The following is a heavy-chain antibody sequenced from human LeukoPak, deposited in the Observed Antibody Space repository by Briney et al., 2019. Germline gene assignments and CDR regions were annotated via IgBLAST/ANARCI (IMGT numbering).Heavy chain of an antibody. V-gene: IGHV3-23*01. Sequence: GGSLRLSCAASGFTFSSYAMSWVRQAPGKGLEWVSAISGSGGSTYYADSVKGRFTISRDNSKNTLYLQMNSLRAEDTAVYYCAKDGTVVVTAIPMIVDYWGQGTLVTVSS. CDR1: GFTFSSYA. CDR3: AKDGTVVVTAIPMIVDY. D-gene: IGHD2-21*02. CDR2: ISGSGGST. J-gene: IGHJ4*02.